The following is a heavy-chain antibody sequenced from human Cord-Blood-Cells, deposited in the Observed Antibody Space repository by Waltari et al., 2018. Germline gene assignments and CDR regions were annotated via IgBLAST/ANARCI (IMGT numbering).Heavy chain of an antibody. CDR2: IYYSGST. V-gene: IGHV4-31*03. CDR1: GGSISSGGYY. D-gene: IGHD2-2*02. J-gene: IGHJ5*02. Sequence: QVQLQESGPGLVKPSQTLSLTCTVSGGSISSGGYYWSWIRQHPGKGLEWIGYIYYSGSTYYNPSLKSRVTISVETSKNQVSLKLSSVTAADTAVYYCARGGVIVVVPAAIPGWFDPWGQGTLVTVSS. CDR3: ARGGVIVVVPAAIPGWFDP.